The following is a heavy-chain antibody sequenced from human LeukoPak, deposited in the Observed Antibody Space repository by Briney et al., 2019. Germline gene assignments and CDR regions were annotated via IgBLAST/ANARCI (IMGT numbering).Heavy chain of an antibody. D-gene: IGHD2-2*01. CDR2: INHSGST. J-gene: IGHJ5*02. Sequence: PSETLSLTCAVYGGSFSGYYWSWIRQPPGKGLEWIGEINHSGSTNYNPSLKSRVTISVDTSKNQFSLKLSSVTAADTAVYYCARVRNRVPNWFDPWGPGTLVSVSS. CDR3: ARVRNRVPNWFDP. V-gene: IGHV4-34*01. CDR1: GGSFSGYY.